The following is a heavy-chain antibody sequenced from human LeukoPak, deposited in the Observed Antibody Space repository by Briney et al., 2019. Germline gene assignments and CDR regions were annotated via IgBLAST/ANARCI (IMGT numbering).Heavy chain of an antibody. CDR2: ISSSGSTI. V-gene: IGHV3-48*03. CDR3: ARDERNYYDSSGYYFTPHY. D-gene: IGHD3-22*01. Sequence: QPGGSLRLSCAASGFTFSSYEMNWVRQAPGKGLEWVSYISSSGSTIYYADSVKGRFTISRDNSKNTLYLQMNSLRAEDTAVYYCARDERNYYDSSGYYFTPHYWGQGTLVTVSS. J-gene: IGHJ4*02. CDR1: GFTFSSYE.